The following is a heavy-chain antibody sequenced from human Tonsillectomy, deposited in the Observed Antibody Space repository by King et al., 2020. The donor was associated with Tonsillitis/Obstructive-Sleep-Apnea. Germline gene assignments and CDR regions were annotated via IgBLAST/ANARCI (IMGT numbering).Heavy chain of an antibody. CDR2: ISGSGDNT. V-gene: IGHV3-23*04. CDR1: GFTFSSYA. CDR3: AKHLWFGEFLGYFDY. D-gene: IGHD3-10*01. J-gene: IGHJ4*02. Sequence: VQLVESGGGLVQPGGSLRLSCAASGFTFSSYAMSWVRQAPGKGLEWVSSISGSGDNTYYADSVKGRFTISRDNSKNTLYLQMYSLRAEDTALYYCAKHLWFGEFLGYFDYWGQGTLVTVSS.